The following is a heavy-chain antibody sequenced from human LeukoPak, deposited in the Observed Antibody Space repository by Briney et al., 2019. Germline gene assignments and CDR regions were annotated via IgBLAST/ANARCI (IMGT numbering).Heavy chain of an antibody. J-gene: IGHJ6*03. CDR1: GYTFTSYA. Sequence: ASVKVSCKASGYTFTSYAINWVRQATGQGLEWMGWMNPNSGNTGYAQKFQGRVTMTRNTSISTAYMELSSLRSEDTAVYYCARGAAPVDYYYYMDVWGKGTTVTVSS. CDR3: ARGAAPVDYYYYMDV. D-gene: IGHD4-23*01. V-gene: IGHV1-8*01. CDR2: MNPNSGNT.